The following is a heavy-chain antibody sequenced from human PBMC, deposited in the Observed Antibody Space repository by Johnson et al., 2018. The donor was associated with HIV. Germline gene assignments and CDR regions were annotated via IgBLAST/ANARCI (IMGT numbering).Heavy chain of an antibody. CDR1: GFTFSTYA. CDR3: ARENPFGGDYAAFDM. J-gene: IGHJ3*02. V-gene: IGHV3-30-3*01. D-gene: IGHD4-17*01. CDR2: LSYDGSKE. Sequence: QVQLAESGGGVVQPGRSLRLSCAASGFTFSTYAMHWVRQAPGKGLEWVAVLSYDGSKEYYVDSVKGRFNLSRDSSKNTLYLQMSSLRAEDTAVYYCARENPFGGDYAAFDMWGQGTMVTVSS.